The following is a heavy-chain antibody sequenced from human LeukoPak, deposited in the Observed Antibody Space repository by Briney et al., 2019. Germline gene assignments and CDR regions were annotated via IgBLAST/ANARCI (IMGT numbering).Heavy chain of an antibody. CDR1: GFTFSSYW. Sequence: GGSLRLSCGTSGFTFSSYWMTWVRQAPGKGLEWVANIKHDGSEKYYVDSVKGRFIISRDNVENSLFVQMNSLGAEDTAVYYCARARLLWFGESDYWGQGTLVTVSS. CDR2: IKHDGSEK. D-gene: IGHD3-10*01. CDR3: ARARLLWFGESDY. J-gene: IGHJ4*02. V-gene: IGHV3-7*05.